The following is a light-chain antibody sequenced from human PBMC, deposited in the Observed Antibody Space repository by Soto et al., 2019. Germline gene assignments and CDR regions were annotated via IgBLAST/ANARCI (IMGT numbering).Light chain of an antibody. CDR3: QQYNSYSA. CDR2: DAS. Sequence: DMQMTQSPSTLSASVGDRVTITSRASQNINNWLAWYQQKAGKAPKILISDASTLESGVPSRFSGSGSGTEFTLTISSLQPDDFATYYCQQYNSYSAFGQGTKLEIK. J-gene: IGKJ2*01. V-gene: IGKV1-5*01. CDR1: QNINNW.